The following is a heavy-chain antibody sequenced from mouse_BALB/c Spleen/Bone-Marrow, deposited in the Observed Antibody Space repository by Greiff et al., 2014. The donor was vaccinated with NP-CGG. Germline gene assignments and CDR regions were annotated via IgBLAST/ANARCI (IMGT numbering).Heavy chain of an antibody. J-gene: IGHJ4*01. CDR3: ARGGGYYYAMDY. V-gene: IGHV5-6-5*01. CDR2: ISSGGST. CDR1: GFTFSSYA. Sequence: EVMLVESGGGLVKPGGSLKLSCAASGFTFSSYAMSWVRQTPEKRLEWVASISSGGSTYYSDSVKGRFTISRDNARNILYLQMSSRRSEDAAMYYCARGGGYYYAMDYWGQGTSVTVSA.